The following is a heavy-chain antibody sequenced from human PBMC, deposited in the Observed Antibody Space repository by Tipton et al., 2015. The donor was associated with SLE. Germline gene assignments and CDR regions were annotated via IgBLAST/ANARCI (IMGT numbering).Heavy chain of an antibody. V-gene: IGHV4-38-2*01. CDR2: VYYTRNT. CDR3: ARGSVVADDF. CDR1: GYSISSGDF. J-gene: IGHJ4*02. Sequence: TLSLTCAVSGYSISSGDFWGWVRQSPGKGLEWIGSVYYTRNTYYNPSLKRRVTMSVDTSKNHFSLKLNSVTAADTAVYYCARGSVVADDFWGQGILVTVSS. D-gene: IGHD2-15*01.